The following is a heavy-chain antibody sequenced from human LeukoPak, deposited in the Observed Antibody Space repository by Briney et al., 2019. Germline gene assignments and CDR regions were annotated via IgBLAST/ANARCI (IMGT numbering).Heavy chain of an antibody. CDR3: ARDKATGYSYGYYYYYYYMDV. CDR2: ISSSGSTI. Sequence: GGSLRLSCAASGFTFSSYEMNWVRQAPGKGLEWVSYISSSGSTIYYADSVKGRFTISRDNAKNSLYLQMNSLRAEDTAVYYCARDKATGYSYGYYYYYYYMDVWGKGTTVTISS. D-gene: IGHD5-18*01. J-gene: IGHJ6*03. V-gene: IGHV3-48*03. CDR1: GFTFSSYE.